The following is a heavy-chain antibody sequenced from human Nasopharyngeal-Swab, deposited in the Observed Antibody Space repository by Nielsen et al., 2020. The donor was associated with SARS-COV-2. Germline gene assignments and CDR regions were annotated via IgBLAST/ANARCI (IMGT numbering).Heavy chain of an antibody. CDR3: ARTYSSGQKGKGADV. D-gene: IGHD6-19*01. CDR1: GGTFSSYA. Sequence: SVKVSCKASGGTFSSYAISRVRQAPGQGLEWMGGIIPIFGTANYAQKFQGRVTITADESTSTAYMELSSLRSEDTAVYYCARTYSSGQKGKGADVWGKGTTVTVSS. V-gene: IGHV1-69*13. CDR2: IIPIFGTA. J-gene: IGHJ6*04.